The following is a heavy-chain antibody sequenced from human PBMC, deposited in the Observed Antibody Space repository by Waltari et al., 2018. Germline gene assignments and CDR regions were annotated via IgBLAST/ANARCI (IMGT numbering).Heavy chain of an antibody. CDR2: VYYSGNT. Sequence: QLQLQESGPGLVKPSETLSLTCTVSGGSISSTGYYWDWIRQPPGKGLEWIGSVYYSGNTYYNPSLKSRVSIFVDTSKNQCSLRLSSVTAADTAVYYCAREVSGSYDYWGQGTLVTVSS. J-gene: IGHJ4*02. CDR1: GGSISSTGYY. CDR3: AREVSGSYDY. D-gene: IGHD1-26*01. V-gene: IGHV4-39*01.